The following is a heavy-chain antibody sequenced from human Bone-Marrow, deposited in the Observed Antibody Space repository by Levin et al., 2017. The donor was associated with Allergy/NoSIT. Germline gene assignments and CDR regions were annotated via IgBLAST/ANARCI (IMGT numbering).Heavy chain of an antibody. CDR2: ISGSGTST. J-gene: IGHJ4*02. CDR1: GFTFSSYA. CDR3: AKGAGWVAGAVALI. D-gene: IGHD6-19*01. Sequence: GGSLRLSCAASGFTFSSYAMSWVRQAPGKGLDWVSAISGSGTSTYYADSVKGRFTISRDNSMTTLYLQMNSLRPEDTAVYYCAKGAGWVAGAVALIWGQGTLVTVSS. V-gene: IGHV3-23*01.